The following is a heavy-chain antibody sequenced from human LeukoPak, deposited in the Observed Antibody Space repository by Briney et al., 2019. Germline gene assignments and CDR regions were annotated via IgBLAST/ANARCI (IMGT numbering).Heavy chain of an antibody. J-gene: IGHJ3*02. CDR1: GFTFSDYW. V-gene: IGHV3-74*01. CDR2: INSDGSTT. Sequence: GGSLRLSCAASGFTFSDYWMHWVRQAPGKGLVWVSRINSDGSTTTYADSVKGRFTISRDSAKNTLYLQMNSLRAEDTAVYYCARDRRADDAFDIWGRGTIVTVSS. D-gene: IGHD6-19*01. CDR3: ARDRRADDAFDI.